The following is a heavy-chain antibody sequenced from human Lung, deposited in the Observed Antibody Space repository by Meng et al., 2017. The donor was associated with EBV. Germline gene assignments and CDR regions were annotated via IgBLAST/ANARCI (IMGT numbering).Heavy chain of an antibody. CDR3: ARGLWYYDRGGYFDN. Sequence: QVPQQESGPGLVKPSQTLSLICTVSGGSISSGGHYWSWIRQHPEKGLEWIGYIYYSGSTYYKPSLKSRLTISVDTSKNQLSLRLSSVTAADTAVYYCARGLWYYDRGGYFDNWGRGTLVTVSS. CDR1: GGSISSGGHY. J-gene: IGHJ4*02. CDR2: IYYSGST. D-gene: IGHD3-22*01. V-gene: IGHV4-31*03.